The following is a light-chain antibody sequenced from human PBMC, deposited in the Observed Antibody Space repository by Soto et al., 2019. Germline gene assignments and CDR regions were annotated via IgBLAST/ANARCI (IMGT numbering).Light chain of an antibody. CDR1: QSVSSK. CDR3: QQYNNWPWT. CDR2: DAS. V-gene: IGKV3-15*01. J-gene: IGKJ1*01. Sequence: EIVMTQSPGTLSVSPGERVTLSCRASQSVSSKLVWYQRKPGQAPRLLIYDASTRATGMPGRFSGSGSGTEFTLSISSLQSEDFAVYYCQQYNNWPWTFGQGTKVEIK.